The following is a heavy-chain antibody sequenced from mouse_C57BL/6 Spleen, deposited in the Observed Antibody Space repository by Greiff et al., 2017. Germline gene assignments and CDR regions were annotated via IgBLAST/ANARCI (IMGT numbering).Heavy chain of an antibody. CDR2: IDPSDSYT. V-gene: IGHV1-69*01. D-gene: IGHD2-12*01. CDR3: ARQGLHYTWFAY. CDR1: GYTFTSYW. Sequence: VQLQQPGAELVMPGASVKLSCKASGYTFTSYWMHWVKQRPGQGLEWIGEIDPSDSYTNYNQKFKGKSTLTVDKSSSTAYMQLSILTAEDSAVYYCARQGLHYTWFAYWGQGTLVTGSA. J-gene: IGHJ3*01.